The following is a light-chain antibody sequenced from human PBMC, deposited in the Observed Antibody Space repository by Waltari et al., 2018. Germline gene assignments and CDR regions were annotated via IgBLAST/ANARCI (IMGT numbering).Light chain of an antibody. V-gene: IGKV3-11*01. J-gene: IGKJ2*01. Sequence: EIVLTQSPATLSLSPGDRATLSCRASQSVDNSLGWYQQKPGHPPRLLIYDASKRATDAPARFSGSGSGSDLTLTISSLEPEDFAVYYCQQRSDWMFTFGQGTKLDIK. CDR1: QSVDNS. CDR2: DAS. CDR3: QQRSDWMFT.